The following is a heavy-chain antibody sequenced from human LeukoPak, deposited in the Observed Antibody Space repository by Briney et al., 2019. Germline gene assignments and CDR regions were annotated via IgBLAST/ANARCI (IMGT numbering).Heavy chain of an antibody. D-gene: IGHD6-19*01. CDR2: VYPDDSDT. CDR1: GYSFTSYW. CDR3: ARPSSGWYFDS. Sequence: GESLKISCKGSGYSFTSYWIGWVRQMPGKGLEWMGIVYPDDSDTRYSPSFQGQVTISADKSISTAYLQWSSLKASDTAIYYCARPSSGWYFDSWGQGTLVTVSS. J-gene: IGHJ4*02. V-gene: IGHV5-51*01.